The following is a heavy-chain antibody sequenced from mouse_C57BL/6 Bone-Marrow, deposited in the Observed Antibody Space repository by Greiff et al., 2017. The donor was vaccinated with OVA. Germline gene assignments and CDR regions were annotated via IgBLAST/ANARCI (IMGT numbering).Heavy chain of an antibody. Sequence: QVQLQQPGAELVRPGTSVKLSCKASGYTFTSYWMHWVKQRPGQGLEWIGVIDPSDSYTNYNQKFKGKATLTVDTSSSTAYLQLSSLTSEDSAVYYCARVDGYLYYAMDYWGQGTSVTVSS. CDR3: ARVDGYLYYAMDY. J-gene: IGHJ4*01. CDR2: IDPSDSYT. V-gene: IGHV1-59*01. CDR1: GYTFTSYW. D-gene: IGHD2-3*01.